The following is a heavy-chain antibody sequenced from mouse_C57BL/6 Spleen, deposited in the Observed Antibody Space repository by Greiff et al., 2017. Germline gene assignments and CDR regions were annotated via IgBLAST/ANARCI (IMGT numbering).Heavy chain of an antibody. CDR2: ISSGGDYI. CDR1: GFTFSSYA. V-gene: IGHV5-9-1*02. Sequence: EVQVVESGEGLVKPGGSLKLSCAASGFTFSSYAMSWVRQTPEKRLEWVAYISSGGDYIYYADTVKGRFTISRDNARNTLYLQMSSLKSEDTAMYYCTRGGITTVVECAMDYWGQGTSVTVSS. CDR3: TRGGITTVVECAMDY. D-gene: IGHD1-1*01. J-gene: IGHJ4*01.